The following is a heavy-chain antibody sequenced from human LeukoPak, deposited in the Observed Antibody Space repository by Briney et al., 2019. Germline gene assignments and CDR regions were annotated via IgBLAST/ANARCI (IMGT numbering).Heavy chain of an antibody. J-gene: IGHJ4*02. Sequence: GAALQISYKGAGYSFTSYWIGWGRQLPGKGVEWRGIIYPGDADTRYSPSFQGQVTISADKSISTAYLQWSSLKASDTAMYYCARGHDTSGYYYGYWGQGTLVTVSS. D-gene: IGHD3-22*01. CDR2: IYPGDADT. CDR1: GYSFTSYW. V-gene: IGHV5-51*01. CDR3: ARGHDTSGYYYGY.